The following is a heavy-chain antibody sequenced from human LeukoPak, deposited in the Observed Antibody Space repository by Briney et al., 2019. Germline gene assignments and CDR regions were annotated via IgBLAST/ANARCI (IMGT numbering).Heavy chain of an antibody. D-gene: IGHD3-22*01. Sequence: PGGSLRLSCAASGFTFSSYGMHWVRQAPGKGLEWVAVISYDGSNKYYADSVKGRFTISRDNSKNTLYLQMNSLRAEDTAVYYCAKDFLYYYDSSGYRGDYWGQGTLVTVSS. V-gene: IGHV3-30*18. J-gene: IGHJ4*02. CDR2: ISYDGSNK. CDR3: AKDFLYYYDSSGYRGDY. CDR1: GFTFSSYG.